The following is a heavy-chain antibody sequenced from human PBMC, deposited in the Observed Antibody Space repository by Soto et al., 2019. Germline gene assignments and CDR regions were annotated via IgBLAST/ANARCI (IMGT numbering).Heavy chain of an antibody. V-gene: IGHV4-59*01. CDR1: GDSISSYY. CDR2: IYYSGST. D-gene: IGHD6-13*01. J-gene: IGHJ6*02. CDR3: AREMVAAAAQNYYYYGMDV. Sequence: PSETLSLTCSVSGDSISSYYWSWIRQPPGKGLEWIGYIYYSGSTNYNPSLKSRVTISVDTSKNQFSLKLSSVTAADTAVYYCAREMVAAAAQNYYYYGMDVWGQGTTVTVS.